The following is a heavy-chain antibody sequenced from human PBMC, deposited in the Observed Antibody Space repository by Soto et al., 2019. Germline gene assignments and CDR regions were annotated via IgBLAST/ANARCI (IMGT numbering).Heavy chain of an antibody. CDR1: GYSITRYW. CDR2: IDPSDSYT. Sequence: EVQQVQSGAEVKKPGESLRISGKGSGYSITRYWISGVRQMPGKGLEWMGRIDPSDSYTNYSPSFKGHVTISADKSITTAYLQWSSLKASDTAMYYCARHVMGARGWVDEPLWGHGTLVTVSS. V-gene: IGHV5-10-1*01. J-gene: IGHJ4*01. CDR3: ARHVMGARGWVDEPL. D-gene: IGHD1-26*01.